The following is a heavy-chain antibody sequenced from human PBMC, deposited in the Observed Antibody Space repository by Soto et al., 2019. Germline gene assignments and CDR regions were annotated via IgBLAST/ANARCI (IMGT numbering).Heavy chain of an antibody. CDR1: GYTFTTYY. CDR3: ARAGYCSGGTCFHGNCDY. D-gene: IGHD2-15*01. J-gene: IGHJ4*02. Sequence: QVQLVQSGAEVKRPGASVKVSCKASGYTFTTYYMHWVRQAPGQVLEWLGIINPNGGSTTYGKKFQDRVTMTRDTSTSTVDLESRSLRSEDTAVYYCARAGYCSGGTCFHGNCDYWCQGTLVTVSA. CDR2: INPNGGST. V-gene: IGHV1-46*01.